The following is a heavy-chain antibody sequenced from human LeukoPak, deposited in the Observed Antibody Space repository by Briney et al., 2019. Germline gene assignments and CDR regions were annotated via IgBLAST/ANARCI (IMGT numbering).Heavy chain of an antibody. CDR3: ARVTMVRGVIHWFDP. Sequence: ASVKVSCKASGGTFSSYAISWVRQAPGQGLEWMGGIIPIFGTANYAQKFQGRVTITADESTSTAYMELSSLRSEGTAVYYCARVTMVRGVIHWFDPWGQGTLVTVSS. CDR1: GGTFSSYA. CDR2: IIPIFGTA. J-gene: IGHJ5*02. D-gene: IGHD3-10*01. V-gene: IGHV1-69*13.